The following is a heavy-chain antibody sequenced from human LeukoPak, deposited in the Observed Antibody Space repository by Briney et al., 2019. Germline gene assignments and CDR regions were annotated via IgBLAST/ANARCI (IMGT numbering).Heavy chain of an antibody. Sequence: GASVTVSCKASGYTFTIYYMHWVRQAPGQGLEWMGIINPSGGSTSYAQKFQGRVTMTRDTSTSTVYMELSSLRSEDTAVYYCARDLAAAGYYYYMDVWGKGTTVTVSS. V-gene: IGHV1-46*01. CDR2: INPSGGST. D-gene: IGHD6-13*01. CDR1: GYTFTIYY. J-gene: IGHJ6*03. CDR3: ARDLAAAGYYYYMDV.